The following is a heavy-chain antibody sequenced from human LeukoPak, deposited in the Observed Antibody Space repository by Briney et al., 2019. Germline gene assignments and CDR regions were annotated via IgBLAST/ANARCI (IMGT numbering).Heavy chain of an antibody. CDR1: GASISTGGYY. CDR3: ARDEGGQLNYFDY. CDR2: IYYTGSI. J-gene: IGHJ4*02. D-gene: IGHD2-2*01. Sequence: PSETLSLTCTISGASISTGGYYWTWIRQPPGEGLEWIGYIYYTGSIDYNASLKSRLTISLETSKNRFSLKLSSVTAADTAVYYCARDEGGQLNYFDYWGQGTLVTVSS. V-gene: IGHV4-31*03.